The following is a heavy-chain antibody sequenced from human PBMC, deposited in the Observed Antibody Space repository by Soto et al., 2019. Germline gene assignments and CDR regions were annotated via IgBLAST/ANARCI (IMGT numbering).Heavy chain of an antibody. CDR2: ISSSSSYT. J-gene: IGHJ3*02. D-gene: IGHD3-3*01. CDR1: GFTCSDYY. V-gene: IGHV3-11*06. Sequence: PGGSLRLSCAASGFTCSDYYMSWIRQAPGKGLEWVSYISSSSSYTNYADSVKGRFTISRDNAKNSLYLQMNSLRAEDTAVYYCARGFWTEGDAFDIWGQGTMVTVSS. CDR3: ARGFWTEGDAFDI.